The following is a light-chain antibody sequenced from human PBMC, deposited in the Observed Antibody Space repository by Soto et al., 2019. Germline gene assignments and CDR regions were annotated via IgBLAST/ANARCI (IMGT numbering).Light chain of an antibody. CDR2: GAS. V-gene: IGKV3-15*01. CDR1: QSVSSN. J-gene: IGKJ1*01. Sequence: EIVMTQSPATLSVSPGERATLSCRASQSVSSNLAWYQQKPGQAPRLLIYGASTRATGIPARFSGSGFGTEFTLTISSLQSEDFAVYYCQQYNNWFWTFGQGTKVEIK. CDR3: QQYNNWFWT.